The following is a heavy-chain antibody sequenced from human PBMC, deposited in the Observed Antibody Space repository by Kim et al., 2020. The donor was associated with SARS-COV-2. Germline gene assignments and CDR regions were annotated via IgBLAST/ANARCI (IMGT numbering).Heavy chain of an antibody. V-gene: IGHV3-23*01. J-gene: IGHJ6*02. CDR3: AKEGYYYYGVDV. Sequence: CAVSMKGRFTNSRVNSKNTLYMQMNRLRAEDTAVYYCAKEGYYYYGVDVWGQGTTVTVSS.